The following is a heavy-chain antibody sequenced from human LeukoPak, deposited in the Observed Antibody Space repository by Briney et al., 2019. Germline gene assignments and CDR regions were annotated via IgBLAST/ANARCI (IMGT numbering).Heavy chain of an antibody. CDR1: GFPFSSYE. J-gene: IGHJ4*02. CDR2: FRSSGSTI. D-gene: IGHD5-12*01. CDR3: ARENRGYSGYNRYFDY. Sequence: GGSLRLSCAALGFPFSSYEMIGAARAPGKGWGGVSYFRSSGSTIYYADSVKGRFTISRDNAKNSLYLQMNSLRAEDTAVYYCARENRGYSGYNRYFDYWGQGTLVTVSS. V-gene: IGHV3-48*03.